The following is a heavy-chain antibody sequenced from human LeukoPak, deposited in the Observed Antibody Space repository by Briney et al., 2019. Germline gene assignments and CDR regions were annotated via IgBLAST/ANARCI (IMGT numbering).Heavy chain of an antibody. D-gene: IGHD3-9*01. CDR2: ISTYNGNT. Sequence: ASVKVSCKASGYAFDSYGLTWVRQAPGQGPEWMGWISTYNGNTNYAQKFQGRVSMTTDTSTKTAYMEVRSLRSDDTAVYFCARDILTGNDLGHWGQGTQVTVSS. J-gene: IGHJ4*02. V-gene: IGHV1-18*04. CDR3: ARDILTGNDLGH. CDR1: GYAFDSYG.